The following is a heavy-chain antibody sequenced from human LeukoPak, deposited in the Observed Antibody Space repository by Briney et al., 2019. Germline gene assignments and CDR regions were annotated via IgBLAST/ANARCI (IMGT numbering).Heavy chain of an antibody. J-gene: IGHJ4*02. Sequence: GGSLRLSCTASGFTFGDYAMSWVRQAPGKALEWVGFIRSKAHGGTTEYAASVKGRFTISRDDSKSIAYLQMNSLKTEDTAVYYCTRGDGSGSFWGQGTLVTVSS. V-gene: IGHV3-49*04. CDR3: TRGDGSGSF. CDR2: IRSKAHGGTT. CDR1: GFTFGDYA. D-gene: IGHD3-10*01.